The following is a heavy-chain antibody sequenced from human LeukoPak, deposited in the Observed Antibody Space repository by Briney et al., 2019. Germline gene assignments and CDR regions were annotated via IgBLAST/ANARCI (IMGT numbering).Heavy chain of an antibody. Sequence: PSETLSLTCAVYDGSISGYYWSWIRQPPGKGLEWTGEINHSGSTNYNPSLKSRVTISVDTSKNQFSLKLSSVTAADTAVYYCARVDILTGYSSDYWGQGTLVTVSS. J-gene: IGHJ4*02. CDR3: ARVDILTGYSSDY. CDR2: INHSGST. CDR1: DGSISGYY. V-gene: IGHV4-34*01. D-gene: IGHD3-9*01.